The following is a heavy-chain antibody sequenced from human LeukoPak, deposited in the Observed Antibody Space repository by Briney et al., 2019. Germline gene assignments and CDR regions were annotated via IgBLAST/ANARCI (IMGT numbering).Heavy chain of an antibody. V-gene: IGHV3-48*03. D-gene: IGHD2-2*01. CDR2: ISSGTTTI. CDR1: GFTFSSYE. CDR3: ARRYCSSTSCTLDY. J-gene: IGHJ4*02. Sequence: GGSLRLSCTASGFTFSSYEMNWVRQAPGKGLEWVSYISSGTTTIYYADPVKGRFTISRDNAKNSLYLQMNSLRAEDTAVYYCARRYCSSTSCTLDYWGQGTLVTVSS.